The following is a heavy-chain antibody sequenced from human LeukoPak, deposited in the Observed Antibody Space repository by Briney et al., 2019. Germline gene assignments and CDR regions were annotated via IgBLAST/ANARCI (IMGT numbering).Heavy chain of an antibody. Sequence: SETLSLTCAVYGGSFNDYYWNWIRQPPGKGLEWIGEINLRGSTTYNPSLKSRVTISLDESKNQFSLKLSSVTAADTAVYYCARGFRGPNFDYWSQGTLVTVSS. CDR3: ARGFRGPNFDY. J-gene: IGHJ4*02. V-gene: IGHV4-34*01. CDR1: GGSFNDYY. CDR2: INLRGST. D-gene: IGHD3-10*01.